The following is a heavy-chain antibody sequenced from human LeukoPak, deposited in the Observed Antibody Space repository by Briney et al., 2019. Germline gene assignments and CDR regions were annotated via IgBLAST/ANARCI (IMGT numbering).Heavy chain of an antibody. J-gene: IGHJ4*02. D-gene: IGHD3-22*01. CDR3: AKGSYYDSSGSFYFDY. V-gene: IGHV3-23*01. CDR2: ISGSGDNT. CDR1: GFTFSSYA. Sequence: AGGPLRLSCAASGFTFSSYAMSWVRQAPGKGLEWVSGISGSGDNTYYADSVKGRFTISRDNSKNTLYVQVNSLGTEDTAAYYCAKGSYYDSSGSFYFDYWGQGTLVTVSS.